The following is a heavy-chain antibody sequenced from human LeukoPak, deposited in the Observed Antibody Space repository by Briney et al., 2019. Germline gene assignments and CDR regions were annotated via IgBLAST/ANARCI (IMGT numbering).Heavy chain of an antibody. V-gene: IGHV3-33*01. CDR3: AREAGHSSSWYYYYYMDV. CDR2: IWYDESNK. D-gene: IGHD6-13*01. J-gene: IGHJ6*03. Sequence: PGGSLRLSCAASGFTFSSYGMHWVRQAPGKGREGVADIWYDESNKYYAGSVKGRFAISRDNSKSTLYLQMICLRAEDTGVYYCAREAGHSSSWYYYYYMDVWGKGTTVTVSS. CDR1: GFTFSSYG.